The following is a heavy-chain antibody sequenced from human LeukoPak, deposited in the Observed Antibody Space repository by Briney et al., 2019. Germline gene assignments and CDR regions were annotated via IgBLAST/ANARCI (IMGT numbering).Heavy chain of an antibody. CDR1: GFTVSSNY. J-gene: IGHJ6*03. CDR2: IYSGGST. D-gene: IGHD4-11*01. CDR3: ARAAMTTVTFYYYYYMDV. Sequence: PGGSLRLSCAASGFTVSSNYMSWVRQAPGKGLEWVSVIYSGGSTYYADSVKGRFTISRDNSKNTLYLQMNSLRAEDTAVYYCARAAMTTVTFYYYYYMDVWGKGTTVTVSS. V-gene: IGHV3-66*01.